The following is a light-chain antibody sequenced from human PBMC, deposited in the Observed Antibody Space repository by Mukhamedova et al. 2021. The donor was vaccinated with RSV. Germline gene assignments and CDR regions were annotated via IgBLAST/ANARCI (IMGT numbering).Light chain of an antibody. CDR3: QQRSNWLT. V-gene: IGKV1-16*01. Sequence: GKAPKPLLYAASSLQSGVPSRFSGSASGTDFTLTISSLEPEDFAVYYCQQRSNWLTFGGGTKVEIK. CDR2: AAS. J-gene: IGKJ4*01.